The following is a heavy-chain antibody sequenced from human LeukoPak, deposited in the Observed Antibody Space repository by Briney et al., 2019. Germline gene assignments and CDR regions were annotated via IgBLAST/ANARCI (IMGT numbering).Heavy chain of an antibody. CDR1: GDSVSRNSVA. CDR2: XYYRSKWYN. CDR3: ARDHDYGDYGTFEDY. V-gene: IGHV6-1*01. Sequence: SQTLSLTCAISGDSVSRNSVAWNWIRQSPSRGLEXLXXXYYRSKWYNDYAVSVQSRITINPDTSRNQFSLHLNSVTPEDTAVYYCARDHDYGDYGTFEDYWGQGTLVTVSS. J-gene: IGHJ4*02. D-gene: IGHD4-17*01.